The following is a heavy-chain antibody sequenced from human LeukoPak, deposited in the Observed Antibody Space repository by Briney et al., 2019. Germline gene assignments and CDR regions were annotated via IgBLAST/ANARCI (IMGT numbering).Heavy chain of an antibody. Sequence: SETLSLTCAVSGYSIISGYYWGWIRQPPGKGLEWIGSIDHSGTTYYNPSLKSRVTISVDTSKNQFSLKLTSVTAADTAVFYCARRSHCSGGDCYSIDAFDIWGQGTMVTVSS. CDR1: GYSIISGYY. CDR3: ARRSHCSGGDCYSIDAFDI. V-gene: IGHV4-38-2*01. CDR2: IDHSGTT. D-gene: IGHD2-15*01. J-gene: IGHJ3*02.